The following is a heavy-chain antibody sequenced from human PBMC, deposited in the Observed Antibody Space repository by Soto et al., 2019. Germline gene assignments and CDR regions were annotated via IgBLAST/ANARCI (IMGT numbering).Heavy chain of an antibody. CDR3: ATGARYCSGGSCYPDD. Sequence: QVQLMQSGAEVKKPGSSVKVSCKASGGTISTNVISWVRQAPGQGLEWMGEIMPIFAAPNNAQKFQGRRTITADTSTTTVYMELSSLTSEDTTVYFCATGARYCSGGSCYPDDWGQGTLVIVSS. CDR2: IMPIFAAP. V-gene: IGHV1-69*06. CDR1: GGTISTNV. D-gene: IGHD2-15*01. J-gene: IGHJ4*02.